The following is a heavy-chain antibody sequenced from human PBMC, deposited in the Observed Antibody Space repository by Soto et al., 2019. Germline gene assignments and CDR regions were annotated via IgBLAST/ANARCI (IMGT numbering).Heavy chain of an antibody. CDR3: GKDEGYCSSTSCYMDY. D-gene: IGHD2-2*02. CDR2: ISGSGGST. V-gene: IGHV3-23*01. J-gene: IGHJ4*02. Sequence: EVQLLESGGGLVQPGGSLRLSCAASGFTFSSYAMSWVRQAPGKGLEWVSAISGSGGSTYYADSVKGRFTISRDNSKNTLYLQMNSLRAEDTAVYYCGKDEGYCSSTSCYMDYWGQGTLVTVSS. CDR1: GFTFSSYA.